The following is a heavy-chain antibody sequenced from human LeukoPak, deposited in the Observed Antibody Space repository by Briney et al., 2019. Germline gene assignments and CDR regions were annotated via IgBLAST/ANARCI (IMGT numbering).Heavy chain of an antibody. Sequence: PSETLSLTCTVSGGSISSSSYYWGWIRQPPGKGLEWIGSIYYSGSTYYNPSLKSRVTISVDTSKNQFSLKLSSVTAADTAVYYCARTRYSNIAVAGTGKTFDYWGQGTLVTVSS. CDR2: IYYSGST. V-gene: IGHV4-39*01. CDR1: GGSISSSSYY. J-gene: IGHJ4*02. CDR3: ARTRYSNIAVAGTGKTFDY. D-gene: IGHD6-19*01.